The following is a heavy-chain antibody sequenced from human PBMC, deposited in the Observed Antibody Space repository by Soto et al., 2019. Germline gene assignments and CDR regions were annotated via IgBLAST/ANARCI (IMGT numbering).Heavy chain of an antibody. CDR2: IIPILGIA. CDR3: ASSKQLAEYDY. CDR1: GGTFSSYT. D-gene: IGHD6-6*01. Sequence: SVKVSCKASGGTFSSYTISWVRQAPGQGLEWMGRIIPILGIANYAQKFQGRVTITADKSKNQFSLKLSSVTAADTAVYYCASSKQLAEYDYWGQGTLVTVSS. V-gene: IGHV1-69*02. J-gene: IGHJ4*02.